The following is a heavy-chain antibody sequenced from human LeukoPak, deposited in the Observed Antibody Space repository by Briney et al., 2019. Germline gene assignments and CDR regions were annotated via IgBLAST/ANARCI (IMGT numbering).Heavy chain of an antibody. CDR3: AKDLEDPPSGCSGY. V-gene: IGHV4-59*01. Sequence: SETLSLTCIVSGGSISSYHWSWIRQPPGKGLEWIGYIYNRGSANYKPSLKSGVTISVDTSKNQFSLKLSSVTAADTAVYYCAKDLEDPPSGCSGYWGQGTLVTVSA. J-gene: IGHJ4*02. CDR1: GGSISSYH. CDR2: IYNRGSA. D-gene: IGHD2-15*01.